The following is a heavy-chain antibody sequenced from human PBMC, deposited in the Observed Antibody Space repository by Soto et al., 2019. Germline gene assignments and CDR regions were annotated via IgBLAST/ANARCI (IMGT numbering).Heavy chain of an antibody. CDR3: ARHYYDFWSGYVDY. J-gene: IGHJ4*02. Sequence: GGSLRLSCAASGFTFSSYSMNWVRQAPGKGLEWVSYVSSSSSTIYYADSVKGRFTISRDNAKNSLYLQMNSLRAEDTAVYYCARHYYDFWSGYVDYWGQGTLVTVSS. D-gene: IGHD3-3*01. CDR2: VSSSSSTI. CDR1: GFTFSSYS. V-gene: IGHV3-48*01.